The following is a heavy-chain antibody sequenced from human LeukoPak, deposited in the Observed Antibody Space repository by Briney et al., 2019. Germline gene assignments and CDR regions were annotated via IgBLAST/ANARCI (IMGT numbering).Heavy chain of an antibody. D-gene: IGHD3-10*01. Sequence: SETLSLTCAVYGGSFSGYYWSWIRQPPGKGLEWIGEINQSGSTNYNPSLKSRVTISVDTSKNQFSLKLSSVTAADTAVYYCARGRATMVRGVSRPFDYWGQGTLVTVSS. V-gene: IGHV4-34*01. J-gene: IGHJ4*02. CDR3: ARGRATMVRGVSRPFDY. CDR1: GGSFSGYY. CDR2: INQSGST.